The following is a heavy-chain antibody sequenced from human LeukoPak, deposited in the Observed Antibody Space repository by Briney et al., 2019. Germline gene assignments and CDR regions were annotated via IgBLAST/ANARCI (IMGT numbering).Heavy chain of an antibody. V-gene: IGHV4-61*02. J-gene: IGHJ3*02. CDR2: IYTSGNT. D-gene: IGHD7-27*01. CDR1: GDSISSGNYY. CDR3: ARDRAGESFDI. Sequence: SQTLSLTCTVSGDSISSGNYYWTWIRQPAGKGLEWIGRIYTSGNTNYNPSLKSQVTISMDTSKNQFSLNLNSVTAADTAVYYCARDRAGESFDIWGQGTMVTVSS.